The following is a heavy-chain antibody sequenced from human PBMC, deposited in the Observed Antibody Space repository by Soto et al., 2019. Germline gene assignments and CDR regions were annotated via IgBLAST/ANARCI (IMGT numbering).Heavy chain of an antibody. V-gene: IGHV3-74*01. Sequence: EVQLVESGGGPAQFGGSLRLSCEASGCTFSNYWMHWVRQVPGKGLVWVSRIKGDETSTGYADSVKGRFTIFRDNVKKTLYLQMNSLRAEATAVYYCARGVSGYDGFDYWGQGTLVTVSS. D-gene: IGHD5-12*01. J-gene: IGHJ4*02. CDR2: IKGDETST. CDR1: GCTFSNYW. CDR3: ARGVSGYDGFDY.